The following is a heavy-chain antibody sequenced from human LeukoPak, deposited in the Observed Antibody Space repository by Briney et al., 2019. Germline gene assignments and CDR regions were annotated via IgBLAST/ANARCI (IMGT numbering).Heavy chain of an antibody. CDR2: ISGDGSST. CDR1: GLTFSRNW. D-gene: IGHD2-8*01. V-gene: IGHV3-74*01. J-gene: IGHJ4*02. CDR3: ARLIMDHQQTFDH. Sequence: GGSLRLSCAVSGLTFSRNWMHWVRQAPGKGLVWVSRISGDGSSTNYADSVKGRFTISSDNGKNTLYLQMNSLRAEDTAVYYCARLIMDHQQTFDHWGQGTLVTVSS.